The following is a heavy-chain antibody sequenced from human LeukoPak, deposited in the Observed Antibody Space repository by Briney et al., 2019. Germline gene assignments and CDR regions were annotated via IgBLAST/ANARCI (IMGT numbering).Heavy chain of an antibody. J-gene: IGHJ4*02. V-gene: IGHV3-48*01. D-gene: IGHD2-8*02. CDR3: ASTGSMYYFDY. CDR2: ISSSSTI. Sequence: GGSLRLSCAASGFTFSSYSMNWVRQAPGKGLEWVSYISSSSTIYYADSVKGRFTISRDNAKNSLYLQMNSLRAEDTAVYYCASTGSMYYFDYWGQGTLVTVSS. CDR1: GFTFSSYS.